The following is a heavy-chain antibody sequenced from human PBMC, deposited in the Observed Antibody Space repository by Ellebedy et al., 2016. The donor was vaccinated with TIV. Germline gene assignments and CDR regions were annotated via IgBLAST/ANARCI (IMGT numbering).Heavy chain of an antibody. Sequence: GESLKISXGASGFTFTSYGMHWVRQAPGKGLEWVASVSHDGMNKFYADSVKGRFTISRDNSKSTLYLQMSSLRPEDTAVYYCAKRSVPGRYYGMDVWGQGTTVTVSS. D-gene: IGHD6-19*01. CDR1: GFTFTSYG. CDR3: AKRSVPGRYYGMDV. CDR2: VSHDGMNK. J-gene: IGHJ6*02. V-gene: IGHV3-30*18.